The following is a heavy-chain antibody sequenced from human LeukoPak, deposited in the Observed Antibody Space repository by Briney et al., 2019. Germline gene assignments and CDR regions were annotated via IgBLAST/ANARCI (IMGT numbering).Heavy chain of an antibody. CDR2: IRSKANSYAT. CDR1: GFTFSGSA. CDR3: TRPFYGSSTSRYEDY. Sequence: PAGTLNLTCAASGFTFSGSARHWVRQASGKGLEWVGRIRSKANSYATAYAASVKGRFTISRDDSKNTAYVQMTSPNTDDTAEYYCTRPFYGSSTSRYEDYWGQGTLVAVSS. J-gene: IGHJ4*02. D-gene: IGHD2-2*01. V-gene: IGHV3-73*01.